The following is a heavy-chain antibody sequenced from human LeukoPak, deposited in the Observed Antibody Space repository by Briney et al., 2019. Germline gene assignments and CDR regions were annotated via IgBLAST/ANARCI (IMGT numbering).Heavy chain of an antibody. J-gene: IGHJ5*02. CDR1: GGSISSYY. V-gene: IGHV4-59*08. CDR2: IYDSGRT. D-gene: IGHD6-13*01. CDR3: ASSSSSWSYSWFGP. Sequence: PSETLSLTCTVSGGSISSYYWSWIRQPPGKGLEWIGYIYDSGRTNYNPSLKSRVTISVDTSKNQLSLKLSSVTAADTAVYYCASSSSSWSYSWFGPWGQGTLVTVSS.